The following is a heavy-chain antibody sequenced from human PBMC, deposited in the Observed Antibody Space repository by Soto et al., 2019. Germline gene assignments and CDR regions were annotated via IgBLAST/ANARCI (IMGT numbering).Heavy chain of an antibody. CDR1: GGTFSSYA. V-gene: IGHV1-69*13. J-gene: IGHJ6*03. Sequence: ASVKVSCKASGGTFSSYAISWVRQAPGQGLEWMGGIIPIFGTANYAQKFQGRVTITADESTSTAYMELSSLRSEDTAVYYCARDGFYCSSTSCYGAGSYYYYYMDVWGKGTTVTVSS. CDR3: ARDGFYCSSTSCYGAGSYYYYYMDV. CDR2: IIPIFGTA. D-gene: IGHD2-2*01.